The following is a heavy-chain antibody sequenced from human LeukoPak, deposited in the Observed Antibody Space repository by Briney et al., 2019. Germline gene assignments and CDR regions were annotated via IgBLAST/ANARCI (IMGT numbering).Heavy chain of an antibody. Sequence: GASVKVSCKASGYTFRSHDINWARQAPGQGLEWVGWIHPNSGKTGYAQKFQGRVTMTRDTSTETAFMELSSLKFDDTAIFYCARAHYVGNRYFDIWGQGTLVTVSS. CDR1: GYTFRSHD. J-gene: IGHJ4*02. CDR3: ARAHYVGNRYFDI. D-gene: IGHD4-23*01. V-gene: IGHV1-8*01. CDR2: IHPNSGKT.